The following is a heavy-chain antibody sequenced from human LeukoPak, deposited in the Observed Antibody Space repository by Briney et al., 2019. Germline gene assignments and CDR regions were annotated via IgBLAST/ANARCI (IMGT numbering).Heavy chain of an antibody. CDR2: ISSSSTYI. CDR1: GFTFSSYS. CDR3: ARDTHCSSTSCYNAFDI. Sequence: GGSLRLSCAASGFTFSSYSMNWVRQAPGKGLEWVSSISSSSTYIYYADSLKGRFTISRDNAKNSLSLQMNSLRAEDTAVYYCARDTHCSSTSCYNAFDIWGQGTMVTVSS. J-gene: IGHJ3*02. D-gene: IGHD2-2*02. V-gene: IGHV3-21*01.